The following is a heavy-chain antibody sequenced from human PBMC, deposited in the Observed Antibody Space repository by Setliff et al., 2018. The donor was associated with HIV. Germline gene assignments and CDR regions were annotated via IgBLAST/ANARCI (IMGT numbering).Heavy chain of an antibody. V-gene: IGHV1-46*01. Sequence: ASVKVSCKASGYRFSSYYMHWVRQAPGQGLEWMVIINPRGGKANYAQRFQGRLTVTTDTSTSTVYMELRILTSDNTAIYYCAREGHVATPGSSEFDPLGQGTLVTVAS. J-gene: IGHJ5*02. CDR1: GYRFSSYY. CDR3: AREGHVATPGSSEFDP. D-gene: IGHD2-15*01. CDR2: INPRGGKA.